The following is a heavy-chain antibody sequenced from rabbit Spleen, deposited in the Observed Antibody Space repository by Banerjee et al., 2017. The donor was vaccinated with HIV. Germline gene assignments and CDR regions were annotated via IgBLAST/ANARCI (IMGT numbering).Heavy chain of an antibody. CDR3: ARDTGTSFSSYGMDL. V-gene: IGHV1S45*01. CDR1: GFSFSSSDY. J-gene: IGHJ6*01. CDR2: IAGSSSGFT. Sequence: QEQLVESGGGLVKPEGSLALTCKASGFSFSSSDYICWVRQAPGKGLEWISCIAGSSSGFTYSATWAKGRFTISKTSSTTVTLQMTSLTVADTAAYFCARDTGTSFSSYGMDLWGQGTLVTVS. D-gene: IGHD7-1*01.